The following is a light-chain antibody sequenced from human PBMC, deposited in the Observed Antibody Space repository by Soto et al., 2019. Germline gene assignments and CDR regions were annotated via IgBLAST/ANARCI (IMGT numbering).Light chain of an antibody. CDR2: SND. V-gene: IGLV1-44*01. CDR3: ATWDDSVNGRV. J-gene: IGLJ3*02. Sequence: QSVLTQPPSASGTPGQRVTISCSGSSSNIGSDTVNWYQKFPGTAPRLLIYSNDQRPSGVPDRFSGSKSGTSASLAISGLQPEDEADYYCATWDDSVNGRVFGGGTKVTVL. CDR1: SSNIGSDT.